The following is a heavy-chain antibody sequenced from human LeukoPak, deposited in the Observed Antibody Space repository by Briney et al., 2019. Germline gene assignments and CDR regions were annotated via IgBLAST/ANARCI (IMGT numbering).Heavy chain of an antibody. CDR2: IYYSGST. J-gene: IGHJ4*02. Sequence: SETLSLTCTVSGGSISSSSYYWGWIRQPPGKGLEWIGSIYYSGSTYYNPSLKSRATISVDTSKNQFSLKLSSVTAADTAVYYCARSPSFFGADFDYWGQGTLVTVSS. V-gene: IGHV4-39*01. D-gene: IGHD3-3*01. CDR3: ARSPSFFGADFDY. CDR1: GGSISSSSYY.